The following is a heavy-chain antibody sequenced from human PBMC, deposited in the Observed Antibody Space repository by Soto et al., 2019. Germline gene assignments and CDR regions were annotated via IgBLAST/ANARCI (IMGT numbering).Heavy chain of an antibody. CDR1: GYTFTSYD. J-gene: IGHJ4*02. Sequence: VKVSCKASGYTFTSYDINWVRQATGQGLEWMGWMNPNSGNTGYAQKFQGRVTMTRNTSISTAYMELSSLRSEDTAVYYCARGVSSSYYDILTGYPPHFDYWGQGTLVTVSS. D-gene: IGHD3-9*01. V-gene: IGHV1-8*01. CDR2: MNPNSGNT. CDR3: ARGVSSSYYDILTGYPPHFDY.